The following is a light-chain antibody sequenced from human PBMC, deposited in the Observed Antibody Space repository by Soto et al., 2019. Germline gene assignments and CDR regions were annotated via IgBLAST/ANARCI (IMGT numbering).Light chain of an antibody. CDR3: CSYTRSGTLI. CDR2: DVS. Sequence: QSVLTQPASVSGSPGQSITISCVGTSSDIGDYNYVSWYQQHPGKVPKVIIYDVSNRPSGVSYRFSGTKSGNTASLTASGLQAEDEADYYCCSYTRSGTLIFGTGTKVTV. J-gene: IGLJ1*01. V-gene: IGLV2-14*01. CDR1: SSDIGDYNY.